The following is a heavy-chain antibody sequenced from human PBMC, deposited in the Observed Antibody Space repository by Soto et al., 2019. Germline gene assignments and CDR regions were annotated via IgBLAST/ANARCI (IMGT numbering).Heavy chain of an antibody. CDR2: ISAYNGNT. J-gene: IGHJ5*02. CDR3: ARDHLRTGMVATRTFSRFDP. Sequence: GASVKVSCKASGYTFTSYGISWVRQAPGQGLEWMGWISAYNGNTNYAQKLRGRVTMTTDTSTSTAYMELRSLRSDDTAVYYCARDHLRTGMVATRTFSRFDPWGQGTLATVSS. D-gene: IGHD5-12*01. CDR1: GYTFTSYG. V-gene: IGHV1-18*04.